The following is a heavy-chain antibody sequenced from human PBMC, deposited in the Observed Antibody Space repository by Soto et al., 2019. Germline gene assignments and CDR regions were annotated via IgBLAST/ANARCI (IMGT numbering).Heavy chain of an antibody. CDR2: IYWNDDK. CDR3: AHTWGLPFDY. V-gene: IGHV2-5*01. J-gene: IGHJ4*02. D-gene: IGHD3-16*01. CDR1: GFSLRTTGVG. Sequence: QITLKESGPTLVKPTQTLTLTCTYSGFSLRTTGVGVGWIRQPPGKALEWLGIIYWNDDKRYSPSLKSRFTLTSDISKSQVVLTMTNMDPVDTCTYYCAHTWGLPFDYWGQGTLVIVSS.